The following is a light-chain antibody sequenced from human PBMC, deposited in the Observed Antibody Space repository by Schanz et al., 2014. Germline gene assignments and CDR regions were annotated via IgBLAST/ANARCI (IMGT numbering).Light chain of an antibody. V-gene: IGKV3-20*01. CDR3: QQHPPIT. CDR1: QSVSSSY. J-gene: IGKJ5*01. CDR2: GAY. Sequence: EIVLTQSPDTLSLSPGERATLSCRASQSVSSSYLAWYQQKPGQAPRLLIYGAYSRAAGIPDRFSGSGSGTDFTLSISRLEPEDFAVYYCQQHPPITFGQGTRLDIK.